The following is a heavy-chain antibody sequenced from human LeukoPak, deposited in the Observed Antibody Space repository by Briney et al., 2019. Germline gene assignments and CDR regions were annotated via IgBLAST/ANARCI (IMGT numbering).Heavy chain of an antibody. D-gene: IGHD2-2*01. CDR3: AKDVYCSSTSCYPNWFDP. Sequence: GGSLRLSCVASGLTFSNAWMSWVRQAPGKGLEWVGHIQSQTDGGTIDYAAPVTGRFSISRDDSKNTAYLQMNSLQTEDTAVYYCAKDVYCSSTSCYPNWFDPWGQGTLVTVSS. CDR1: GLTFSNAW. CDR2: IQSQTDGGTI. J-gene: IGHJ5*02. V-gene: IGHV3-15*01.